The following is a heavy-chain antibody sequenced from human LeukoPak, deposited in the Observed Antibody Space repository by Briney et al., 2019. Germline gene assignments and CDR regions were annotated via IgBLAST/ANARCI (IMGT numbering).Heavy chain of an antibody. CDR2: INPNSGGT. J-gene: IGHJ5*02. D-gene: IGHD6-13*01. CDR1: GYTFTGYY. Sequence: ASVKVSCKASGYTFTGYYMHWVRQAPGQGLEWMGWINPNSGGTNYAQKFQGRVTMTRDTPISTAYMELSRLRSDDTAVYYCARDQSGSSWMFDPWGQGTLVTVSS. CDR3: ARDQSGSSWMFDP. V-gene: IGHV1-2*02.